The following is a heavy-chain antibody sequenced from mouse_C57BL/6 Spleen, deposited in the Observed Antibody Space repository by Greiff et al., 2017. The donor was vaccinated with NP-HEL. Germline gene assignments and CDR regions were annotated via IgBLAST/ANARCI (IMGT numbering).Heavy chain of an antibody. D-gene: IGHD4-1*01. Sequence: EVKLVESGGDLVKPGGSLKLSCAASGFTFSSYGMSWVRQTPDKRLEWVATISSGGSYTYYPDSVTGRFPISRDNAKNTLYLQMSSLKPEDTAMYYCARQGTGTDYFDYWGQGTTLTVSS. CDR2: ISSGGSYT. CDR3: ARQGTGTDYFDY. J-gene: IGHJ2*01. CDR1: GFTFSSYG. V-gene: IGHV5-6*01.